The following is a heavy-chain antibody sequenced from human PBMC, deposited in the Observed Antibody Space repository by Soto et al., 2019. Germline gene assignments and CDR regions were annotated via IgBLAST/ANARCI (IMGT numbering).Heavy chain of an antibody. CDR3: VQSRCGGDCLEIYSSHAYNGLEV. CDR1: GLSLRTTGVG. D-gene: IGHD2-21*02. V-gene: IGHV2-5*02. CDR2: LYWDDDQ. J-gene: IGHJ6*02. Sequence: QVTLKESGPTLVKPTQTLTLTCTVSGLSLRTTGVGVGWVRQPPGKALEWLALLYWDDDQRYSPSLRSRLTIAKDISEKQVVLTTTNMDTVDTATYYCVQSRCGGDCLEIYSSHAYNGLEVWGQGTTVTVSS.